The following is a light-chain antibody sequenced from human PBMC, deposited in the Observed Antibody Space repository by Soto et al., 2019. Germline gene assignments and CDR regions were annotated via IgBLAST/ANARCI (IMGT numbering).Light chain of an antibody. J-gene: IGKJ1*01. Sequence: EIVLTQSPGTLSLSPGERATLSCRASHTISSSYLAWYQQKPGQAPRLLMYGISRRATGIPARFSGSGSGTDFTLTITRLESEDFAVYYCQQYDTSPPRTFGRGTKVEIK. V-gene: IGKV3-20*01. CDR1: HTISSSY. CDR2: GIS. CDR3: QQYDTSPPRT.